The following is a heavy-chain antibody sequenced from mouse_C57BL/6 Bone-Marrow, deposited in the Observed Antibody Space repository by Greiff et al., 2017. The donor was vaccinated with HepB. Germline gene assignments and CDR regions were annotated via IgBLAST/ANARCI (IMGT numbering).Heavy chain of an antibody. CDR2: ISNLAYSI. V-gene: IGHV5-15*01. D-gene: IGHD2-1*01. J-gene: IGHJ4*01. CDR1: GFTFSDYG. Sequence: EVNLVESGGGLVQPGGSLKLSCAASGFTFSDYGMAWVRQAPRKGPEWVAFISNLAYSIYYADTVTGRFTISRENAKNTLYLEMSSLRSEDTAMYYCARHLIYYGNYVDYAMDYWGQGTSVTVSS. CDR3: ARHLIYYGNYVDYAMDY.